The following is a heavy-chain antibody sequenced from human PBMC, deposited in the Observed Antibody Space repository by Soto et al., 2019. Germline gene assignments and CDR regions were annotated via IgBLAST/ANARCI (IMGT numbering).Heavy chain of an antibody. CDR1: GFXXXXYA. CDR2: ISVDSVSI. Sequence: EVQLVEXGGGLVQPGGXXRLSCVASGFXXXXYAMNWVRQAPGKGLEWLSWISVDSVSIEYSDSVTGRFTMSRDDAKNLLYLHMNSLRDEDTAVYYCARDHLWAFDYWGQGTHVTVTS. V-gene: IGHV3-48*02. J-gene: IGHJ4*02. CDR3: ARDHLWAFDY. D-gene: IGHD3-16*01.